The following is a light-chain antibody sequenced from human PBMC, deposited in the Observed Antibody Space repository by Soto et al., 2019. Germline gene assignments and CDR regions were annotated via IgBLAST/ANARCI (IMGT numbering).Light chain of an antibody. J-gene: IGKJ4*01. CDR3: AQGLATPFT. CDR1: RNLLHSNGYYY. Sequence: EIVLTQSPLCLPVTPGAPASISCRSSRNLLHSNGYYYLDWYLQKPGQSPQLLIYLGSNRASGVPDRFSGSGSGTDFTLTISRVEAEDVGVYFCAQGLATPFTFGGGTKVEIK. V-gene: IGKV2-28*01. CDR2: LGS.